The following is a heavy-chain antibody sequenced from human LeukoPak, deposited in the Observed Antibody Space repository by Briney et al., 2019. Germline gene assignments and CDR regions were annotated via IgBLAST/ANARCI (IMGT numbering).Heavy chain of an antibody. CDR3: AKEIPVVSRLYHYGLDV. Sequence: PGGSLRLSCAASGFTFSNYGMHWVRQAPGKGLEWVAMISYDGSNKYYADSVKGRFTISRDDSKNALYLQMNSLTTEDTALYFCAKEIPVVSRLYHYGLDVWGPGTTVTVSS. J-gene: IGHJ6*02. V-gene: IGHV3-30*18. CDR1: GFTFSNYG. CDR2: ISYDGSNK. D-gene: IGHD3-22*01.